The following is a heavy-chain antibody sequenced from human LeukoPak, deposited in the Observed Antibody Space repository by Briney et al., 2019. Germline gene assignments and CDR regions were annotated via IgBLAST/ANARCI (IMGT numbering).Heavy chain of an antibody. Sequence: SSETLSLTCTVSGDSITSYYWTWIRQPPGKGLEWIGYVYHNGYTNFNSFLKSRGTISVDTSKNQFSLNLNSVTAADTAVYYCARMFGDYVAPVDYWGQGTLVTVSS. V-gene: IGHV4-59*01. CDR2: VYHNGYT. J-gene: IGHJ4*02. CDR3: ARMFGDYVAPVDY. CDR1: GDSITSYY. D-gene: IGHD4-17*01.